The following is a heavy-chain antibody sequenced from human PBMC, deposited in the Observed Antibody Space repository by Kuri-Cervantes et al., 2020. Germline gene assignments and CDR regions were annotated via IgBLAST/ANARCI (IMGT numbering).Heavy chain of an antibody. D-gene: IGHD6-25*01. CDR3: ARGGFSHNLDV. CDR2: IDNDGSNA. V-gene: IGHV3-74*01. CDR1: GFTVSSNY. Sequence: GESLKISCAASGFTVSSNYMRWVRQAPGKGLEWVSQIDNDGSNASYADPVKGRFTISRDNAKDMVYLQMNTLGADDTAVYYCARGGFSHNLDVWGKGTAVTVSS. J-gene: IGHJ6*04.